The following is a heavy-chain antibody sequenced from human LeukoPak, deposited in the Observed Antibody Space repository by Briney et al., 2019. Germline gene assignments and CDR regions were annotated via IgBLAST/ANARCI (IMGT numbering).Heavy chain of an antibody. J-gene: IGHJ4*02. CDR2: IIPIFGTA. D-gene: IGHD4-23*01. CDR1: GGTFSSYA. V-gene: IGHV1-69*01. Sequence: ASVKVSCKASGGTFSSYAISWVRQAPGQGLEWMGGIIPIFGTANYAQKFQGRVTITADESTSTAYMELSSLRSEDTAVYYCARVGVGLRWTFFDYWGQGTLVTVSS. CDR3: ARVGVGLRWTFFDY.